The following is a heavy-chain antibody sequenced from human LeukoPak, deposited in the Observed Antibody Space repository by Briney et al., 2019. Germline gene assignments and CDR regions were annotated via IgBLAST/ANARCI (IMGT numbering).Heavy chain of an antibody. CDR1: GGSISSSRYY. V-gene: IGHV4-39*07. CDR2: IYYSGRT. J-gene: IGHJ5*02. CDR3: ARRSRYSNHGWFDP. Sequence: PSETLSLTCTVSGGSISSSRYYWGWIRQPPGKGLEWIGSIYYSGRTYYNPSLKSRVTISVDTSKNQFSLKLSSVTAADTAVYYCARRSRYSNHGWFDPWGQGTLVTVSS. D-gene: IGHD4-11*01.